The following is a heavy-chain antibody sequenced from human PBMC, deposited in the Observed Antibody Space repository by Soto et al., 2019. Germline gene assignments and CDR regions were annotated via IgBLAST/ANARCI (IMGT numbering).Heavy chain of an antibody. CDR2: ISSSSSTI. CDR1: RFTFSTYS. J-gene: IGHJ3*02. Sequence: SRFTFSTYSMNWVRQATGKGLQWLSYISSSSSTIYYADSVKGRFTISRDNANNSLLLQMSSLRDEDTAVYYCARAGGSGRLAFDIWGQGTMVNVSS. V-gene: IGHV3-48*02. CDR3: ARAGGSGRLAFDI. D-gene: IGHD3-10*01.